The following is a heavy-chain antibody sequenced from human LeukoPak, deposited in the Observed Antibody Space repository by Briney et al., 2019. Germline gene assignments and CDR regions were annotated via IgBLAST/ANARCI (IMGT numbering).Heavy chain of an antibody. V-gene: IGHV1-18*01. D-gene: IGHD6-6*01. CDR1: GYTFTSYG. J-gene: IGHJ5*02. CDR3: ARQPIAARRGNWFDP. CDR2: INAYNGNT. Sequence: ASVKVSCKASGYTFTSYGISWVRRAPGQGLEWMGWINAYNGNTNYAQKFQGRVTVTTDTSTSTAYMELRSLRSDDTAVYYCARQPIAARRGNWFDPWGQGTLVTVSS.